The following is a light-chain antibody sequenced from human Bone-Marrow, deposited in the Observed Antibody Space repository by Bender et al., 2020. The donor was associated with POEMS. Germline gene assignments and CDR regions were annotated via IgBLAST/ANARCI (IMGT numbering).Light chain of an antibody. CDR1: DIGSRS. Sequence: SPVLTQPPSVSVVPGQTASLTCGGNDIGSRSVHWYQQKPGQAPVLVVYDDSDRPSGIPERFSGSNSGNTATLTISRVEAGDEADYYCQVWDSTSDHRGVFGTGTRVTVL. J-gene: IGLJ1*01. CDR2: DDS. V-gene: IGLV3-21*02. CDR3: QVWDSTSDHRGV.